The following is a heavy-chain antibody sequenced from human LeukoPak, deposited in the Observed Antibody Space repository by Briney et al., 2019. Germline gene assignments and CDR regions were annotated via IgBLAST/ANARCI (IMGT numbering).Heavy chain of an antibody. D-gene: IGHD3-22*01. CDR1: GFTFSSYW. CDR3: ARFELDSGGYATNFDS. J-gene: IGHJ4*02. CDR2: INHNGNVN. Sequence: TGGSLRLSCAASGFTFSSYWMNWARQAPGKGLEWVASINHNGNVNYYVDSVKGRFTISRDNAKNSLYLQMNSLRAEDTAVYYCARFELDSGGYATNFDSWGQGTLVTVSP. V-gene: IGHV3-7*01.